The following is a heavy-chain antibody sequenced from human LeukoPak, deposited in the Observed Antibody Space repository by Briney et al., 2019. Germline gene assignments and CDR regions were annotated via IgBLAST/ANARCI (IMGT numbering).Heavy chain of an antibody. CDR2: MNPNSGNT. CDR3: ARGLYRGYPEDY. CDR1: GYTFTSYG. J-gene: IGHJ4*02. D-gene: IGHD6-25*01. V-gene: IGHV1-8*01. Sequence: GASVKVSCKASGYTFTSYGISWVRQAPGQGLEWMGWMNPNSGNTGYAQKFQGRVTITRNTSRSTAYMELSSLRSEDTAVYYCARGLYRGYPEDYWGQGTLVTVSS.